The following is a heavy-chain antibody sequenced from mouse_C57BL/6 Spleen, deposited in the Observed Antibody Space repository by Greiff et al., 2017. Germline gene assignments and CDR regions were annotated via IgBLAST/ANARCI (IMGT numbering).Heavy chain of an antibody. J-gene: IGHJ3*01. CDR1: GYTFTDYN. V-gene: IGHV1-22*01. Sequence: EVQLVESGPELVKPGASVKMSCKASGYTFTDYNMHWVKQSHGKSLEWIGYINPNNGGTSYNQKFKGKATLTVNTSSSTACMSLRGLTSEDSAGYYCARGYYGSIPAWFAYWGQGTLVTVSA. CDR2: INPNNGGT. CDR3: ARGYYGSIPAWFAY. D-gene: IGHD1-1*01.